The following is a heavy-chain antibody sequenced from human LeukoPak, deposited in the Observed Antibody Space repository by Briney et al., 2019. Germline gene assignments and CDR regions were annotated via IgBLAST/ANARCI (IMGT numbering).Heavy chain of an antibody. V-gene: IGHV1-69*13. D-gene: IGHD3-22*01. Sequence: GASVKVSCKASGYTFTGYYMHWVRQAPGQGLEWMGGIIPIFGTANYAQKFQGRVTITADESTSTAYMELSSPRSEDTAVYYCARALTYYYDSSGYQAHFDYWGQGTLVTVSS. J-gene: IGHJ4*02. CDR1: GYTFTGYY. CDR2: IIPIFGTA. CDR3: ARALTYYYDSSGYQAHFDY.